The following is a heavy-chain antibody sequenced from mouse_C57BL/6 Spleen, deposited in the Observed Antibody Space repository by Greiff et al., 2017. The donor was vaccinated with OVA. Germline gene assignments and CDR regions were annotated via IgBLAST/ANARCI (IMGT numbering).Heavy chain of an antibody. V-gene: IGHV3-1*01. J-gene: IGHJ3*01. CDR1: GYSITSGYD. D-gene: IGHD1-1*01. Sequence: EVQLQQSGPGMVKPSQSLSLTCTVTGYSITSGYDWHWIRHFPGNKLEWMGYISYSGSTNYNPSLKSRISITNDTSKNHFFLKLNSMTTEDTATNYCARDTGYYGFAYWGQGTLVTVSA. CDR2: ISYSGST. CDR3: ARDTGYYGFAY.